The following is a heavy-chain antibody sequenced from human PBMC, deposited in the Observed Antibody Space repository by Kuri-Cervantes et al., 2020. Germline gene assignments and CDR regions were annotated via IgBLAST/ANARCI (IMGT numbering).Heavy chain of an antibody. CDR3: ARIEYGDYPRRRYYGMDV. J-gene: IGHJ6*02. CDR2: INHSGST. Sequence: SETLSLTCAVYGGSFSGYYWSWIRQPPGKGLEWIGEINHSGSTNYNPSLKSRVTISVDTSKNQFSLKLSSVTAADTAVYYCARIEYGDYPRRRYYGMDVWGQGTTVTVSS. V-gene: IGHV4-34*01. CDR1: GGSFSGYY. D-gene: IGHD4-17*01.